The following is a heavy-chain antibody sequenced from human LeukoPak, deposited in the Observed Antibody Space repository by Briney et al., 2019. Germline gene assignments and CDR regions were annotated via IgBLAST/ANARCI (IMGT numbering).Heavy chain of an antibody. J-gene: IGHJ4*02. CDR1: GFTFSSYS. V-gene: IGHV3-21*01. CDR2: ISSSSSYI. CDR3: ARVSEDYGDYPLDY. Sequence: GGSLRLSCAASGFTFSSYSMNWVRQAPGKGLEWVSSISSSSSYIYYADSVKGRFTISRDNAENSLYLQMNSLRAEDTAVYYCARVSEDYGDYPLDYWGQGTLVTVSS. D-gene: IGHD4-17*01.